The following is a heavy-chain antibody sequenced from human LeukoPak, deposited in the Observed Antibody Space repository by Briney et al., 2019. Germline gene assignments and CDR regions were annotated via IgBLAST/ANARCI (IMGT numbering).Heavy chain of an antibody. CDR2: INPNSGGT. V-gene: IGHV1-2*02. CDR1: GYTFTNYY. Sequence: ASVKVSCKASGYTFTNYYIHWVRQAPGQGLEWMGWINPNSGGTNSAQKFQGRVTMTSDTSISTAYMELSRLRSDDTAVYYCARDQATVTTPWVDSWGQGSLVTVSS. CDR3: ARDQATVTTPWVDS. J-gene: IGHJ4*02. D-gene: IGHD4-17*01.